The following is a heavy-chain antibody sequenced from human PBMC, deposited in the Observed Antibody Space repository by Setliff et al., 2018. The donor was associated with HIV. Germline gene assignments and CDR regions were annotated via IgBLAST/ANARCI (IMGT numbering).Heavy chain of an antibody. CDR3: SRAIRLLSRGSGSHHAFDI. CDR1: GGSISSSSYY. Sequence: SETLSLTCTVSGGSISSSSYYWGWIRQPPGKGLEWIGSIYYSGSTYDNPSLKSRVTISVDTSKNQFSLKLNSVTDADTAVYYCSRAIRLLSRGSGSHHAFDIWGQGTMGTVSS. V-gene: IGHV4-39*07. D-gene: IGHD3-10*01. J-gene: IGHJ3*02. CDR2: IYYSGST.